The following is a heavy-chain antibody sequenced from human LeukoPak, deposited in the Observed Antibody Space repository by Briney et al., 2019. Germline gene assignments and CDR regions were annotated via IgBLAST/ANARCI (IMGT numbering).Heavy chain of an antibody. V-gene: IGHV3-74*01. D-gene: IGHD3-22*01. Sequence: AGSRRLSCEASGFTFSRYWMHWVRQAPGKGLVWVSRIKSDGKTNYADSVKGRFTISRDNAKNTVSLQMDSLRAEDTGVYYCARAPSEVGGYYPEYFRHWGQGTLVT. CDR2: IKSDGKT. CDR3: ARAPSEVGGYYPEYFRH. J-gene: IGHJ1*01. CDR1: GFTFSRYW.